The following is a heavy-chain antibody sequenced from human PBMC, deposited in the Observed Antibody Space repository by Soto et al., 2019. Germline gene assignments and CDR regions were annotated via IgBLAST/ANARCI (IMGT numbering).Heavy chain of an antibody. Sequence: QVQLQQWGAGLLKPSETLSLTCAVYGGSFSGYDWAWIRQSPGKGLEWIGEINDSGSTRYNPSLNTRVTRSGDTSKNQFSLKVTSVTAADTAVYYCARGVPGYWGQGTLVTVSS. CDR3: ARGVPGY. CDR1: GGSFSGYD. J-gene: IGHJ4*02. D-gene: IGHD7-27*01. CDR2: INDSGST. V-gene: IGHV4-34*01.